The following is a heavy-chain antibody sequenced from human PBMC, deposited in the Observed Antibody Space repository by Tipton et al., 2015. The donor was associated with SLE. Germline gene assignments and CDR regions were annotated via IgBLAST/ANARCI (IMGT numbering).Heavy chain of an antibody. Sequence: SLRLSCTASGFTFDNVWMSWVRQAPGKGLEWVAQIWFDGSNKYYADSLQGRFTISRDDSKNTVYLQMNSLRAEDTAVYYCARDGQQAAPYAYDYWGQGTLVTVFS. CDR1: GFTFDNVW. CDR3: ARDGQQAAPYAYDY. CDR2: IWFDGSNK. J-gene: IGHJ4*02. D-gene: IGHD6-13*01. V-gene: IGHV3-33*08.